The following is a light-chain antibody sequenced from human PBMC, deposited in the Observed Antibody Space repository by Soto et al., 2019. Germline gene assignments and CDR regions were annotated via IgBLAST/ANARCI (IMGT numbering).Light chain of an antibody. CDR3: QQLNSYLIT. CDR1: QGISSY. Sequence: DIQLTQSPSFLSASVGDRVTITCRARQGISSYLAWYQQKAGKAPKLLIYTASTLQSGVPSRFSGSGSGTEFTLTISSLQPEDFATYYCQQLNSYLITFGQGTRLEIK. J-gene: IGKJ5*01. CDR2: TAS. V-gene: IGKV1-9*01.